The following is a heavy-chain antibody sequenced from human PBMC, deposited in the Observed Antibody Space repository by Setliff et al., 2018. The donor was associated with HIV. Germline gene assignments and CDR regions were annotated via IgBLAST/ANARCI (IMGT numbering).Heavy chain of an antibody. V-gene: IGHV1-24*01. CDR2: FDPDDGET. J-gene: IGHJ5*02. CDR3: APVSSGWFDP. CDR1: GDTFTTYA. D-gene: IGHD6-25*01. Sequence: ASVKVSCKASGDTFTTYAISWVRQAPGQGLEWMGGFDPDDGETVYAQQFQGRVTMTEDTSTDTAYMELTSLRSEDTAMYYCAPVSSGWFDPWGQGTLVTVSS.